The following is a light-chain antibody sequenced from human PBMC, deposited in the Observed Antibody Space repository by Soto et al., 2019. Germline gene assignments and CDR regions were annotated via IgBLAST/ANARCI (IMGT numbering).Light chain of an antibody. J-gene: IGKJ1*01. CDR2: LGS. CDR3: MQALQTPPWT. CDR1: QSLLHANGYNY. Sequence: EIVMTQSPLSLSVTPGESASISCRSSQSLLHANGYNYSDWYLQKPGQSPQVLIYLGSNRASGVPDRFSGSGSGTDFTLKISRVEAEDVGVYYCMQALQTPPWTFGQGTKVEIK. V-gene: IGKV2-28*01.